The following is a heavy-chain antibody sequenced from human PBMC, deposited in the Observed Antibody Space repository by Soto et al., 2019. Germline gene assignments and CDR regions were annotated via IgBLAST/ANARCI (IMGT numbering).Heavy chain of an antibody. CDR3: ARDRTSTLVDRYYSMDV. D-gene: IGHD1-26*01. CDR2: IIPMFGTS. J-gene: IGHJ6*02. CDR1: GGTFSNYG. V-gene: IGHV1-69*01. Sequence: QVQLVQSGAEVKKPGSSVKVSCKASGGTFSNYGISWVRQAPGQGLEWMGGIIPMFGTSNYAQKFQGRVTITADASTSTAYMELSSLRSEDTPVYYCARDRTSTLVDRYYSMDVWGQGTTVTVSS.